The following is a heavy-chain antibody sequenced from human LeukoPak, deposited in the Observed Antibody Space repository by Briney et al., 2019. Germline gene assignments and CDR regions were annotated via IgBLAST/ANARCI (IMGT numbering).Heavy chain of an antibody. Sequence: SETLSLTCAVYGGSFSGYYWSWIRQPPGKGLEWIGEINHSGSTNYNPSLKSRVTISVDTSKNQFSLKLSSVTAAATAVYYCARLPDYYGSGSEDYFDYWGQGTLVTVSS. J-gene: IGHJ4*02. V-gene: IGHV4-34*01. CDR2: INHSGST. D-gene: IGHD3-10*01. CDR1: GGSFSGYY. CDR3: ARLPDYYGSGSEDYFDY.